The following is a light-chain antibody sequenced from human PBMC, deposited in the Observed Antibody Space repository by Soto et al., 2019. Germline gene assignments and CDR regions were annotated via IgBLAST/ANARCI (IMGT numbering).Light chain of an antibody. V-gene: IGKV2-28*01. CDR2: LGS. CDR1: QSLLHSNGYNY. CDR3: MQALQTPIT. Sequence: DIVMTQSPLSLPVTPGESASISCRSSQSLLHSNGYNYFDWYLQKPGQSPQLLIFLGSNRASGVPDRFSGSGSGTDFTLKISRVEAEDVGVYYCMQALQTPITFGQGTRLEIK. J-gene: IGKJ5*01.